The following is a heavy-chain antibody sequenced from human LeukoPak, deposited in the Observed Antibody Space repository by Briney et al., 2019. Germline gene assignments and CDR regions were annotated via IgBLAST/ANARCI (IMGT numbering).Heavy chain of an antibody. D-gene: IGHD3-9*01. CDR1: GGSITGYY. CDR2: IHYTGAT. CDR3: ARGNILSGYCFDF. V-gene: IGHV4-34*01. Sequence: PSKTLSLTCAVYGGSITGYYWSWIRQPPGKGLEWVGEIHYTGATSYNPSLKSRATISIDTSKNQVSLKLSSVTAADTAVYYCARGNILSGYCFDFWGQGALVTVSS. J-gene: IGHJ4*02.